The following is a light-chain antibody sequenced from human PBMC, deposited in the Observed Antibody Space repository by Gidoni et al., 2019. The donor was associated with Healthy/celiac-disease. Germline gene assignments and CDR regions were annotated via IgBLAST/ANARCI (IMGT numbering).Light chain of an antibody. CDR2: DAS. CDR1: QSVSSY. J-gene: IGKJ2*01. CDR3: QQRSNWPVT. Sequence: LKQSPATLSLSPGERATLSCRASQSVSSYLDWYQQKPGQAPRLLIYDASNRATGIPARFSGSGSGTDFTLTISSLEPEDFAVYYCQQRSNWPVTFGHGTKLDIK. V-gene: IGKV3-11*01.